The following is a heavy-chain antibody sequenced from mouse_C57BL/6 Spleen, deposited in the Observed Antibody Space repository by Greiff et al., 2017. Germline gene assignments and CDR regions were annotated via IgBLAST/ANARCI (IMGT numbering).Heavy chain of an antibody. CDR1: GFTFSSYA. J-gene: IGHJ3*01. D-gene: IGHD1-1*01. V-gene: IGHV5-4*01. Sequence: EVKLEESGGGLVKPGGSLKLSCAASGFTFSSYAMSWVRQTPEKRLEWVATISDGGSYTYYPDNVKGRFTISRDNAKNNLYLQMSHLKSEDTAMYYCARDYGTTEAWFAYWGQGTLVTVSA. CDR3: ARDYGTTEAWFAY. CDR2: ISDGGSYT.